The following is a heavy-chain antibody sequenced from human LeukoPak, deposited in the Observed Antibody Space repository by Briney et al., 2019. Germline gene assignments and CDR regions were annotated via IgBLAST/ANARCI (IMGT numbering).Heavy chain of an antibody. V-gene: IGHV3-23*01. J-gene: IGHJ4*02. CDR3: AKPYYYDSSGYYSPYYFDY. Sequence: GGSLRLSCAASGFTFSSYAMSWVRQAPGKGLGWVSAISGSGGSTYYADSVKGRFTISRDNSKNTLYLQMNSLRAEDTAVHYCAKPYYYDSSGYYSPYYFDYRGQGTLVTVSS. CDR1: GFTFSSYA. CDR2: ISGSGGST. D-gene: IGHD3-22*01.